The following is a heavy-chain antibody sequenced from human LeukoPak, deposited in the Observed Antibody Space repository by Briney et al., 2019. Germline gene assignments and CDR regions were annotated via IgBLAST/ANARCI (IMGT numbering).Heavy chain of an antibody. Sequence: GGSLRLPCAASGFTFSSYAMSWVRQAPGKGLEWVSAISGSGGSTYYADSVKGRFTISRDNAKNSLYLQMNSLRAEDTAVYYCARDLEGGRYWGQGTLVTVSS. D-gene: IGHD1-26*01. J-gene: IGHJ4*02. CDR1: GFTFSSYA. CDR3: ARDLEGGRY. CDR2: ISGSGGST. V-gene: IGHV3-23*01.